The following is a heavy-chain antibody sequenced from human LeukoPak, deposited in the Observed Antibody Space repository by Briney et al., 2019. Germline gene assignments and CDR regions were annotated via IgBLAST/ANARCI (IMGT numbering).Heavy chain of an antibody. D-gene: IGHD5-12*01. V-gene: IGHV4-39*07. CDR1: LGPIISRRYY. CDR2: IYYSGST. CDR3: ARPLSATNSEIDY. Sequence: SETLSLTCTVHLGPIISRRYYTGWFRQPPGKGLERIGSIYYSGSTYYNPSLKSRVTISVDTSKNQFSLKLSSVTAADTAVYYCARPLSATNSEIDYWGQGTLVTVSS. J-gene: IGHJ4*02.